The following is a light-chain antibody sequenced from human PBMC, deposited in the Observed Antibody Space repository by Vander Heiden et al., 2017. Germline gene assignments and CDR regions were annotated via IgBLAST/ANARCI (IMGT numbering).Light chain of an antibody. Sequence: DIVMTQSPDSLAVSLGERATINCKSSQRRLHHSNNKTYLAWYQQKPGQPPKLLTYWASTRESGVPDRFSGSGAGADFTLTISSLQADDVAVYYCQQYYTTPFTFGPGTKVDI. V-gene: IGKV4-1*01. CDR2: WAS. CDR3: QQYYTTPFT. J-gene: IGKJ3*01. CDR1: QRRLHHSNNKTY.